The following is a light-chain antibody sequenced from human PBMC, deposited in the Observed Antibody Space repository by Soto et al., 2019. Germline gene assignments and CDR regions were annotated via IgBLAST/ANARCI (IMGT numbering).Light chain of an antibody. CDR1: SSTIGANYD. J-gene: IGLJ1*01. CDR2: ANN. V-gene: IGLV1-40*01. CDR3: QSYDNTLSARYV. Sequence: QSVLAPPPSVSGAPGHRFNIACTGISSTIGANYDVHWYQQRPGSAHNLLIFANNNRPSGVPDRFYGSKSGTSASLAITGLQAEDEGDYYCQSYDNTLSARYVFGTGTKVTVL.